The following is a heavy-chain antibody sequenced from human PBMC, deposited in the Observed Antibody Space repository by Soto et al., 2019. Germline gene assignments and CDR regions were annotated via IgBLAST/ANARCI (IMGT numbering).Heavy chain of an antibody. V-gene: IGHV3-23*01. CDR1: GITFTAYA. D-gene: IGHD2-2*01. CDR3: ATIIIPAATNFY. CDR2: ISGSGGST. Sequence: EVQLLESGGGLVQPGGSLRLSCAASGITFTAYAMSWVRQAPGKGLEWVSSISGSGGSTYYADSVKGRLTISRDNSKNTLYLQMNSLRAEDTAEYYCATIIIPAATNFYWGQGTLVTVSS. J-gene: IGHJ4*02.